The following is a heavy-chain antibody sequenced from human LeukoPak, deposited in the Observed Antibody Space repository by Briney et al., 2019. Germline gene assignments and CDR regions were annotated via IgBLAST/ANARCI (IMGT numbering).Heavy chain of an antibody. CDR1: GFTFSIHW. D-gene: IGHD1-26*01. V-gene: IGHV3-74*01. J-gene: IGHJ4*02. CDR2: MNTDGTNT. Sequence: GGSLRLSCAASGFTFSIHWMHWVRQAPGKGLVWVSRMNTDGTNTAYADSVKGRFTISRDNARNTLYLQMNSLRAEDTAVYYCAREGSFSGIYVLQYWGQGTVVTVSS. CDR3: AREGSFSGIYVLQY.